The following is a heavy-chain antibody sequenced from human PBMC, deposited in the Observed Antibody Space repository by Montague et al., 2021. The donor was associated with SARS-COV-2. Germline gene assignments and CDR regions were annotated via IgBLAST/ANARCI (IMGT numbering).Heavy chain of an antibody. CDR1: GASITTHY. J-gene: IGHJ4*02. Sequence: SETLSLTCSVSGASITTHYWSWIRQAPGKGLEWIGYIYHSGHTNYNPSLRSRGAISIDTSRNQFSLILTSITAADTAVYYCARELHLASAYCFDYWGLGTLVTVSS. CDR3: ARELHLASAYCFDY. D-gene: IGHD2-15*01. CDR2: IYHSGHT. V-gene: IGHV4-59*11.